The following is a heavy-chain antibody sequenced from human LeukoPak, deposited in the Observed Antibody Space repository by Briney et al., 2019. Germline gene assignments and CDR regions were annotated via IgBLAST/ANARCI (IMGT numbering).Heavy chain of an antibody. Sequence: GGSLRLSCAASGFSFGASAMSWVRQAPGKGLEWVSGISFSGADTPYADSVKGRFTISRDNPKNMVYLQMNSLKPEDTAVYFCVKKDSGRNPFDHWGQETLVTVSS. CDR3: VKKDSGRNPFDH. J-gene: IGHJ4*02. CDR1: GFSFGASA. D-gene: IGHD1-14*01. CDR2: ISFSGADT. V-gene: IGHV3-23*01.